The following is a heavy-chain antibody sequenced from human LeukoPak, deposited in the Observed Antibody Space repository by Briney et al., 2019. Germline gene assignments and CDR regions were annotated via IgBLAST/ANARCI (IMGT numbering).Heavy chain of an antibody. V-gene: IGHV1-2*02. J-gene: IGHJ6*03. D-gene: IGHD5-18*01. CDR2: INPHSGGT. Sequence: ASVKVSCKASGYTFNAYYIHWVRQAPGQGLEWRGWINPHSGGTNSTQQFQDRVTMTRDTSISTVYMELSRLRSDDTAVYYCARDRDSYGDYYFFYMDVWGKGTTVAVSS. CDR1: GYTFNAYY. CDR3: ARDRDSYGDYYFFYMDV.